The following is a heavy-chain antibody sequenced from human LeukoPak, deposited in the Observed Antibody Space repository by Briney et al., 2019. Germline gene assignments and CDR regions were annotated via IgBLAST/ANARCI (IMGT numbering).Heavy chain of an antibody. Sequence: AGGSLRLSCAASGFTFSGSTMNWVRQAPGKGLEWVSFISTSSSYIYYADSVRGRFTISRDNAKNSLYLRMNSLRAEDTAVYYCARQQWLDGAYYFDYWGQGTLVTVSS. CDR2: ISTSSSYI. CDR3: ARQQWLDGAYYFDY. V-gene: IGHV3-21*01. D-gene: IGHD6-19*01. CDR1: GFTFSGST. J-gene: IGHJ4*02.